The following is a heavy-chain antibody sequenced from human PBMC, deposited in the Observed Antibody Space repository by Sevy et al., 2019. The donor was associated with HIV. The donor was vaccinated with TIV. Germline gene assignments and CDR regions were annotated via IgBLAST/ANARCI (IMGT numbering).Heavy chain of an antibody. Sequence: GGSLRLSCAASGFSFSWYWMTWVRQTPEKGLEWVANIKQDGSEKKYVDSVKGRFTISRDNAKNSLYLQMNTLTVDDTAVYYCATQGGSRPNDAFGTWGQGTMVPVSS. D-gene: IGHD3-10*01. CDR1: GFSFSWYW. V-gene: IGHV3-7*01. CDR2: IKQDGSEK. J-gene: IGHJ3*02. CDR3: ATQGGSRPNDAFGT.